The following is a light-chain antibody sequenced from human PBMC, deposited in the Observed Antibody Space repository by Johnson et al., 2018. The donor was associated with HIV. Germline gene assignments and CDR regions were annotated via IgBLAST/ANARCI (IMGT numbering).Light chain of an antibody. Sequence: QSVLTQPPSVSAAPGQKVTISCSGSSSNIGNNYVSWYQQLPGTAPKLLIYENNKGPSGIPDRFSGYKSGTSATLGITGLQTGDEADYYCGTWDTGLSAPYVFGTGTKVTVL. J-gene: IGLJ1*01. CDR3: GTWDTGLSAPYV. V-gene: IGLV1-51*02. CDR2: ENN. CDR1: SSNIGNNY.